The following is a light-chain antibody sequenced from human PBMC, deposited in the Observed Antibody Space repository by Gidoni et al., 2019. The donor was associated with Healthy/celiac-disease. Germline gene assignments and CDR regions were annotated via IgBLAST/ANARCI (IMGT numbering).Light chain of an antibody. CDR1: QSISSY. V-gene: IGKV1-39*01. J-gene: IGKJ1*01. Sequence: DIQITQSPSSLSASVGDRVTITCRASQSISSYLNWYQQKPGKAPKLLIYAASSLQSGVPSRFSGSGSGTDFTLTISSLQPEDFATYYCQQSYSTPCTFGRGTKVEIK. CDR2: AAS. CDR3: QQSYSTPCT.